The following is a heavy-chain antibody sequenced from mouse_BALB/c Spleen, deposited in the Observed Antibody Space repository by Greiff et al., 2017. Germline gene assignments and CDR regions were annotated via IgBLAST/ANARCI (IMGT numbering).Heavy chain of an antibody. Sequence: QVQLQQSGAELARPGASVKMSCKASGYTFTSYTMHWVKQRPGQGLEWIGYINPSSGYTNYNQKFKDKATLTADKSSSTAYMQLSSLTSEDSAVYNCARSRHVHYAMDYWGQGNSVTVSS. CDR2: INPSSGYT. CDR1: GYTFTSYT. V-gene: IGHV1-4*01. CDR3: ARSRHVHYAMDY. J-gene: IGHJ4*01.